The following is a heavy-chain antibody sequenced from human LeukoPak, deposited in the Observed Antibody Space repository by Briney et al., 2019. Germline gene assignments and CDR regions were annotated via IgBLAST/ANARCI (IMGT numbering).Heavy chain of an antibody. CDR1: GYTFTSYG. V-gene: IGHV1-18*04. CDR2: ISAYNGNT. J-gene: IGHJ4*02. D-gene: IGHD3-9*01. CDR3: AGVDILTGYYPNPDY. Sequence: ASVKVSCKASGYTFTSYGISWVRQAPGQGLEWMGWISAYNGNTNYAQKLQGRVTMTTDTSTSTAYMELRSLRSDDTAVYYCAGVDILTGYYPNPDYRGQGTLVTVSS.